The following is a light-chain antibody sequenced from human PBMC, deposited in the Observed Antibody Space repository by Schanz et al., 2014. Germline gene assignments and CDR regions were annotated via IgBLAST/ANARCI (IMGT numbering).Light chain of an antibody. CDR2: EAS. V-gene: IGKV3-11*01. CDR3: QQRKSWPLT. CDR1: QNINNY. Sequence: EIVLTQSPATLSLSPGERATLSCRASQNINNYLAWYQQRPGQAPRLLVYEASNRATGIPARFSGSGSGADFTLTISSLEPEDVAVYYCQQRKSWPLTFGGGTNVEI. J-gene: IGKJ4*01.